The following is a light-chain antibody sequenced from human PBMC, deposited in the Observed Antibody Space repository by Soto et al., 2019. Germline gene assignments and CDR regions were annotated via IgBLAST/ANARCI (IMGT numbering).Light chain of an antibody. CDR3: AAWDDSLSARYV. CDR2: RNN. CDR1: SSNIGSNY. Sequence: QSVLTQPPSASGTPGQRVTISCSGSSSNIGSNYVYWYQQLPGTAPKLLIYRNNQRPSGVPDRFSGSKSGTSASLAISGLRSEDEADYYCAAWDDSLSARYVFGTGTEVTVL. J-gene: IGLJ1*01. V-gene: IGLV1-47*01.